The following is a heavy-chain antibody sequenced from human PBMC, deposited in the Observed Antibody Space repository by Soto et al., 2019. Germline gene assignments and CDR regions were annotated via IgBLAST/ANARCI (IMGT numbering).Heavy chain of an antibody. D-gene: IGHD2-2*01. CDR3: ATALVPAAMLFYYYGMDV. CDR2: FDPEDGET. J-gene: IGHJ6*02. CDR1: GYTLTELS. Sequence: ASLKLSCKFSGYTLTELSIHWVRQAPGKGLEWMGGFDPEDGETIYAQKFQGRVTMTEDTSTDTAYMELSSLRSEDTAVYYCATALVPAAMLFYYYGMDVWGQGTTVTVSS. V-gene: IGHV1-24*01.